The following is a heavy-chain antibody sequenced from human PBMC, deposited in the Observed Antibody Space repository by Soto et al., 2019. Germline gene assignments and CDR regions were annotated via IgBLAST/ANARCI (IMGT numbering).Heavy chain of an antibody. CDR1: GGTFSSYA. CDR2: IIPIFGTA. D-gene: IGHD2-15*01. CDR3: AREYCSGGSCYSDY. J-gene: IGHJ4*02. V-gene: IGHV1-69*13. Sequence: SVKVSCKASGGTFSSYAISWVRQAPGQGLEWVGGIIPIFGTANYAQKFQGRVTITADESTSTAYMELSSLRSEDTAVYYCAREYCSGGSCYSDYWGQGTLVTVSS.